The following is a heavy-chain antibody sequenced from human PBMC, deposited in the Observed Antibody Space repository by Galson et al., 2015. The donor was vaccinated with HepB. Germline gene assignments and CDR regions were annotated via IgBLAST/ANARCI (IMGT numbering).Heavy chain of an antibody. CDR3: AREVPAAISVYYHDY. Sequence: SLRLSCAASGFSFRTSWMHWVRQAPGKGLVWVSRINSDGTSTDYAESVKGRFTISRDHAKSTLDLQMDNLRAEDTAVYFCAREVPAAISVYYHDYWGQGTLVTVSS. CDR1: GFSFRTSW. CDR2: INSDGTST. D-gene: IGHD2-2*01. J-gene: IGHJ4*02. V-gene: IGHV3-74*01.